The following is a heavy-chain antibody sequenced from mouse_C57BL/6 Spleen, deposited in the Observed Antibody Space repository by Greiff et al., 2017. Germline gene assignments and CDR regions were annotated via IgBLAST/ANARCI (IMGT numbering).Heavy chain of an antibody. CDR3: ARSKLRAMDY. V-gene: IGHV14-2*01. J-gene: IGHJ4*01. CDR1: GFNIKDYY. Sequence: EVQLQQSGAELVKPGASVKLSCTASGFNIKDYYMHWVKQRTEQGLEWIGRIDPEDGETKYATKFQGKATITADTSSNTAYLQLSSLTSEDTAVYYCARSKLRAMDYWGQGTSVTVSS. D-gene: IGHD1-1*01. CDR2: IDPEDGET.